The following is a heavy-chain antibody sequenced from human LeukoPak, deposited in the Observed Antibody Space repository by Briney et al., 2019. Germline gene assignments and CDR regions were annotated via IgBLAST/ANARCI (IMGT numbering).Heavy chain of an antibody. Sequence: ASVKVSFKASGYTFSIYGITWVRQAPGQGLEWMGWISAYNGNFNYAQKFQARVTMTTDTSTSTAYLELRSLRFDDTAVYYCAKDIYYGSGSYPGNWGQGTLVTVSS. D-gene: IGHD3-10*01. CDR2: ISAYNGNF. V-gene: IGHV1-18*01. CDR3: AKDIYYGSGSYPGN. CDR1: GYTFSIYG. J-gene: IGHJ4*02.